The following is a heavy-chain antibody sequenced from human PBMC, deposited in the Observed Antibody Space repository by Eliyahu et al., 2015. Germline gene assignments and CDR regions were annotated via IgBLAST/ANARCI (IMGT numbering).Heavy chain of an antibody. CDR3: ARLGKSLGAAGWVPPYYFDY. Sequence: EVQLVQSGVEVKKPGESLKISCXGSGYSXXTXWXGWXXXMPGKGLEWMGIIYPSDSDTKYSPSFQGQVTISADKSISTAYLQWSSLKASDTAIYYCARLGKSLGAAGWVPPYYFDYWGQGTLVTVSS. CDR1: GYSXXTXW. CDR2: IYPSDSDT. D-gene: IGHD6-13*01. V-gene: IGHV5-51*01. J-gene: IGHJ4*01.